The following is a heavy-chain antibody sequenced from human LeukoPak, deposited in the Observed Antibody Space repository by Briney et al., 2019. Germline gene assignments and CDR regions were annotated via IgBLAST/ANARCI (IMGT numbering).Heavy chain of an antibody. Sequence: ASVKVSCKASGYTFTGYYMHWVRQAPGQGLEWMGWINPNSGGTNYAQKFQGRVTMTRDTSISTAYMELSRLRSDDTAVYYCARENYGDYVSGQQPLDYWGQGTLVTVSS. CDR1: GYTFTGYY. CDR3: ARENYGDYVSGQQPLDY. D-gene: IGHD4-17*01. J-gene: IGHJ4*02. V-gene: IGHV1-2*02. CDR2: INPNSGGT.